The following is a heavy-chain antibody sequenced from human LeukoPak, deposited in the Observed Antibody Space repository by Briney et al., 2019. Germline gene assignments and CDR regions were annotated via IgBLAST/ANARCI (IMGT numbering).Heavy chain of an antibody. J-gene: IGHJ4*02. CDR2: ISYDGSNK. D-gene: IGHD5-24*01. CDR3: ARERRDVYKYYFDY. Sequence: PGGSLRLSCAASGFTSSSYAMHWVRQAPGKGLEWVAVISYDGSNKYYADSVKGRFTISRDNSKNTLYLQMNSLRAEDTAVYYCARERRDVYKYYFDYWGQGTLVTVSS. V-gene: IGHV3-30*04. CDR1: GFTSSSYA.